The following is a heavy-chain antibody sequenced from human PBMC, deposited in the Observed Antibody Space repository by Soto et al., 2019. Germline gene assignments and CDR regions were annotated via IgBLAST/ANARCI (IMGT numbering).Heavy chain of an antibody. CDR1: GYPFTSYA. Sequence: GASVKAAWKASGYPFTSYAMHWVRQAPGQRLERMGWISAGNGDTNYAQKLQGRVTMTTDTSTSTAYMELRSLRSDDTAVYYCATRDSGAPDAFDLWGEGT. J-gene: IGHJ3*01. D-gene: IGHD2-15*01. CDR2: ISAGNGDT. V-gene: IGHV1-3*01. CDR3: ATRDSGAPDAFDL.